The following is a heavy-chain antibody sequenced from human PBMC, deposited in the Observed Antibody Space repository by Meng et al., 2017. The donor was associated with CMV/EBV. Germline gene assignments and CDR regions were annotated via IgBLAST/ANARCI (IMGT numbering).Heavy chain of an antibody. V-gene: IGHV3-74*01. CDR3: ARDHRSMDV. J-gene: IGHJ6*02. CDR2: INSDGGST. CDR1: GFTFSSYW. Sequence: GESLKISCAASGFTFSSYWMHWVRQAPGKGLVWVSRINSDGGSTSYADSVKGRFTISRDNAKNTLYLQMNSLRAEDTAVYYCARDHRSMDVWGQGTTVTVSS.